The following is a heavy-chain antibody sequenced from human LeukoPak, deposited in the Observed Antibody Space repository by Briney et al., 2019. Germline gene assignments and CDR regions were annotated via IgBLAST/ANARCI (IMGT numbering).Heavy chain of an antibody. Sequence: ASVKVSCKASGYTFTSYYMHWVRQAPGQGLEWMGIINPSGGSTSYAQRFQGRVTMTRDTSTSTVYMELSSLRSEDTAVYYCARDLESRDGYNWFDYWGQGTLVTVSS. CDR3: ARDLESRDGYNWFDY. V-gene: IGHV1-46*01. CDR2: INPSGGST. CDR1: GYTFTSYY. D-gene: IGHD5-24*01. J-gene: IGHJ4*02.